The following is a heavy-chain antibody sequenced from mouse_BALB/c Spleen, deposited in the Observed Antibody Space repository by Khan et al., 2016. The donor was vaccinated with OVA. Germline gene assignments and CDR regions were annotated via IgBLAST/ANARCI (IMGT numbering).Heavy chain of an antibody. D-gene: IGHD2-5*01. J-gene: IGHJ2*01. CDR3: ARGGVTTGYFDY. Sequence: QLQQSGTELARPGASVNLSCKASGYTFTGYWMQWVKQRPGQGLEWIGAIYPGDGNTRYTQKFKGKATLTADKSSSTAYMQLSSLASEDSAVYYCARGGVTTGYFDYWGQGTTLTVSS. CDR2: IYPGDGNT. CDR1: GYTFTGYW. V-gene: IGHV1-87*01.